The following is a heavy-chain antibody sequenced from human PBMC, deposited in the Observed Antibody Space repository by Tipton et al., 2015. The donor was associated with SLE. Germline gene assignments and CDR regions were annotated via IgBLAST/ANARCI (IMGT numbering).Heavy chain of an antibody. CDR3: ARDGSPHDIVIDY. D-gene: IGHD5-12*01. V-gene: IGHV3-30*02. J-gene: IGHJ4*02. Sequence: SLRLSCAASGFTFSRSGMHWVRQAPGKSLEWVAFIRFDGNVKQYADSVRGRFTISRDNAKNSLFLQMDSLRVEDTAVYYCARDGSPHDIVIDYWGQGTLVTVSS. CDR2: IRFDGNVK. CDR1: GFTFSRSG.